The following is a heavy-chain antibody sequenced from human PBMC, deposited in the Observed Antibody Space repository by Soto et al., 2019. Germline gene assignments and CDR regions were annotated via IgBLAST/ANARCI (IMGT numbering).Heavy chain of an antibody. CDR3: SRPYCGTNSCHNWFDP. D-gene: IGHD2-21*01. J-gene: IGHJ5*02. Sequence: ASVKVSCKASGYIFTDYDINWVRQSPVQGLEWMGWINPNSGGTNYAQKFQGRVTMTTDTSMSTVYMELSRLRSDDTAVYYCSRPYCGTNSCHNWFDPWGQGTLVTVSS. V-gene: IGHV1-2*02. CDR1: GYIFTDYD. CDR2: INPNSGGT.